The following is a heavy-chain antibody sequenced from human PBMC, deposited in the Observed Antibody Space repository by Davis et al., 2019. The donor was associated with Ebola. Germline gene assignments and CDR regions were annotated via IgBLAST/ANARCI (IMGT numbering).Heavy chain of an antibody. Sequence: ASVKVSCKASGYTFTSYGISWVRQAPGQGLEWMGWISAYNGNTNYAQKFQGRVTMTRDTSISTAYMELSRLRSDDTAVYYCASGAPVDRRTYCSGGSCYLFGYYVYWGQGTLVTVSS. J-gene: IGHJ4*02. CDR1: GYTFTSYG. D-gene: IGHD2-15*01. V-gene: IGHV1-18*04. CDR3: ASGAPVDRRTYCSGGSCYLFGYYVY. CDR2: ISAYNGNT.